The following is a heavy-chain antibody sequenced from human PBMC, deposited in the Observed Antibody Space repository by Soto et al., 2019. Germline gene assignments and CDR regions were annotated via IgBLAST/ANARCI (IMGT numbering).Heavy chain of an antibody. CDR3: ARGILGSGTANDH. J-gene: IGHJ4*02. CDR1: GFTFSNYW. Sequence: EVQLVESGGGLVQPGGSLILSCAASGFTFSNYWMVWVRQAPRKGLVWVSRIIGDGLYTTYADSVKGRFTISGDNAKNTVYLQINSLRVEDTAVYYCARGILGSGTANDHWGQGTLVTVSS. V-gene: IGHV3-74*03. CDR2: IIGDGLYT. D-gene: IGHD3-10*01.